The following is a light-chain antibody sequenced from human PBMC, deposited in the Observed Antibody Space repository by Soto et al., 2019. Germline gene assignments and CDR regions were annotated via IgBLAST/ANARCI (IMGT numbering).Light chain of an antibody. CDR3: QQRAKWVT. CDR2: DAS. V-gene: IGKV3-11*01. CDR1: QSVSSN. Sequence: EIVLTQFPGTLSLSPGERATLSCRASQSVSSNLAWYQQKPGQAPRLLIYDASNRATGIPARFSGSGSGTDFNLTISSLEPEDFAVYYCQQRAKWVTFGRGTKVDIK. J-gene: IGKJ4*01.